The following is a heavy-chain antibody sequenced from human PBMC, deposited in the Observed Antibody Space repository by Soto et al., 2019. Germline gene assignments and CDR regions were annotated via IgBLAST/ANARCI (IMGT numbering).Heavy chain of an antibody. CDR2: ISYDGSNK. CDR3: ARDYGSSSSPWFDP. Sequence: GGSLRLSCAASGFTFSSYAMNWVRQAPGKGLEWVAVISYDGSNKYYADSVKGRFTISRDNSKNTLYLQMNSLRAEDTAVYYCARDYGSSSSPWFDPWGQGTLVTVSS. V-gene: IGHV3-30*04. CDR1: GFTFSSYA. D-gene: IGHD6-6*01. J-gene: IGHJ5*02.